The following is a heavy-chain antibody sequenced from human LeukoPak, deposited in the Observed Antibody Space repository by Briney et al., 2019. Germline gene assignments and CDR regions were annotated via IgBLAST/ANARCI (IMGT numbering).Heavy chain of an antibody. V-gene: IGHV1-46*01. CDR1: GYTFTSYY. D-gene: IGHD2-2*01. CDR2: INPSGGST. Sequence: AASVKVSCKASGYTFTSYYMHWVRQAPGQGLEWMGIINPSGGSTSYAQKFQGRVTMTRDTSTSTVYMELSSLRSEDTAVYYCARGLEYQLLWEYYFDYWGQGTLVAVSS. J-gene: IGHJ4*02. CDR3: ARGLEYQLLWEYYFDY.